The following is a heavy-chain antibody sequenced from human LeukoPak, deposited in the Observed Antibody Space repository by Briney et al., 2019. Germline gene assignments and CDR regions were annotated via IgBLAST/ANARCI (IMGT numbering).Heavy chain of an antibody. D-gene: IGHD3-22*01. J-gene: IGHJ6*02. CDR2: IWYDGSNE. V-gene: IGHV3-33*01. Sequence: PGRSLRLSCVASGITFSSFGMHWVRQAPGKGLEWVAFIWYDGSNEYYADSVKGRFTISRDNSQNTLYLQMNSLRAEDTAVYYCARAPYYYEESGYYRPYYYYGMDVWGQGTTVTVSS. CDR3: ARAPYYYEESGYYRPYYYYGMDV. CDR1: GITFSSFG.